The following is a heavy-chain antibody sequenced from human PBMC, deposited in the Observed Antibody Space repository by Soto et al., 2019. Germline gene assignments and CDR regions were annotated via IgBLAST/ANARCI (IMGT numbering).Heavy chain of an antibody. D-gene: IGHD3-22*01. CDR3: ARGETYYYDSSGSLLDY. J-gene: IGHJ4*02. Sequence: PSETLSLTCTVSGGSISSGGYSWSWIRQPPGKGLEWIGYIYHSGSTYYNPSLKSRVTISVDRSKNQFSLKLSSVTAADTAVYYCARGETYYYDSSGSLLDYWGQGTLVTVSS. CDR1: GGSISSGGYS. V-gene: IGHV4-30-2*01. CDR2: IYHSGST.